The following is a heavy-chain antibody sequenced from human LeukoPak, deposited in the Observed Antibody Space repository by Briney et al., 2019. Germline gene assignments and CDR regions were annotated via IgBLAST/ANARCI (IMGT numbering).Heavy chain of an antibody. D-gene: IGHD3-9*01. CDR1: GFTFGNYV. V-gene: IGHV3-48*02. J-gene: IGHJ4*02. CDR3: ARDNDWAFHY. Sequence: GSLRLSCAASGFTFGNYVMSWVRQAPGKGLEWVSYINHNGEMIFYPDFVKGRFTISRDNAKNSLYLQMNSLRDEDTAVYYCARDNDWAFHYWGQGTLVTVSS. CDR2: INHNGEMI.